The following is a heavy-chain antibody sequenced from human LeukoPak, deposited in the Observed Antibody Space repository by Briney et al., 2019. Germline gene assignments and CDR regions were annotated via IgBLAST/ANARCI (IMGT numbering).Heavy chain of an antibody. D-gene: IGHD6-13*01. CDR1: GGTSSSYA. CDR2: IIPIFGTA. V-gene: IGHV1-69*05. CDR3: ARDLVRAENWFDP. Sequence: SVKVSCKASGGTSSSYAISWVRQAPGQGLEWMGGIIPIFGTANYAQKFQGRVTITTDESTCTAYMELSSLRSEDTAVYYCARDLVRAENWFDPWGQGTLVTVSS. J-gene: IGHJ5*02.